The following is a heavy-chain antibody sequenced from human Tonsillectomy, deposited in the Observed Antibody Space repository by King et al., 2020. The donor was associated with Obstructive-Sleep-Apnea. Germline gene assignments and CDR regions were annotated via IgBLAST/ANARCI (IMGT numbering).Heavy chain of an antibody. Sequence: QLQESGPGLVKPSQTLSLTCTVSGGSISSGGYYWSWIRQHPGKGLEWIGYIYYSGSTYSNPSLKNRVTISVDTSKNQFSLKLSSCPAADTAVYYCARAGSWETVPDFDYWGQGTLVTVSS. J-gene: IGHJ4*02. V-gene: IGHV4-31*03. CDR1: GGSISSGGYY. CDR3: ARAGSWETVPDFDY. CDR2: IYYSGST. D-gene: IGHD1-26*01.